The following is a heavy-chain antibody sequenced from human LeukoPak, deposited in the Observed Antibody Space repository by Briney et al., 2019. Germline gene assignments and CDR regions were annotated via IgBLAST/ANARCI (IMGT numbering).Heavy chain of an antibody. CDR2: VSYDGTTK. CDR1: GFTFSIYG. D-gene: IGHD2-15*01. CDR3: ASSYCSGGSCYAFDY. Sequence: PGGSLRLSCAASGFTFSIYGMHWVRQAPGKGLEWVAVVSYDGTTKYYADSVKGRFTISRDNAKNSLYLQMNSLRAEDTAVYYCASSYCSGGSCYAFDYWGQGTLVTVSS. J-gene: IGHJ4*02. V-gene: IGHV3-30*03.